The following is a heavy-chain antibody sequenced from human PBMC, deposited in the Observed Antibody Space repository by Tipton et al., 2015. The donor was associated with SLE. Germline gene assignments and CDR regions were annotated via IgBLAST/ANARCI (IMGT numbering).Heavy chain of an antibody. J-gene: IGHJ5*02. Sequence: VQLVQSGAEVKKSGESLKISCKGSGYDFFGYWIGWVRQMPGKGLEWMGIIYPDNSDTRYSPSFQGQVTISADKSINTAYLHWSSLKASDTAMYYCARYMGETLAKNWCDPWGQGTLVNGSS. CDR3: ARYMGETLAKNWCDP. CDR2: IYPDNSDT. CDR1: GYDFFGYW. V-gene: IGHV5-51*03. D-gene: IGHD5-12*01.